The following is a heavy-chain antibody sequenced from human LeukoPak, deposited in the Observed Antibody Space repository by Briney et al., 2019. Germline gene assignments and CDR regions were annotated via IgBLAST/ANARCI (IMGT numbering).Heavy chain of an antibody. CDR2: IIPIFGTA. J-gene: IGHJ4*02. D-gene: IGHD1/OR15-1a*01. CDR3: ARDPGRTGFDY. Sequence: GASVKVSCTASGGTFSSYAISWVRQAPGQGLEWMGGIIPIFGTANYAQKLQGRVTITADESTSTAYMELSSLRSEDTAVYYCARDPGRTGFDYWGQGTLVTVSS. CDR1: GGTFSSYA. V-gene: IGHV1-69*13.